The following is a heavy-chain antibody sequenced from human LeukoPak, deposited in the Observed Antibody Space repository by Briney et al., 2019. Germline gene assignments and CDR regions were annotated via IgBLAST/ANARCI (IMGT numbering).Heavy chain of an antibody. J-gene: IGHJ4*02. Sequence: EASVKVSCKASGYTFTGNYMHWVRQAPGQGLEWMGWINPNSGGTNYAQKFQGRVTMTRDTSISTAYMELSRLRSDDTAVYYCARVGYSSSWPNFDYWGQGTLVTVSS. V-gene: IGHV1-2*02. D-gene: IGHD6-13*01. CDR1: GYTFTGNY. CDR2: INPNSGGT. CDR3: ARVGYSSSWPNFDY.